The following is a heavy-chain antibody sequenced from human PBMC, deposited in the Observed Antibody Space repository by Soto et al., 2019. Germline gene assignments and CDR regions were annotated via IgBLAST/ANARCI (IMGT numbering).Heavy chain of an antibody. CDR1: GYTFTGYG. V-gene: IGHV1-18*01. CDR3: ARGGTAEADF. J-gene: IGHJ4*02. Sequence: QAQLVQSGAEGKEPGASVKVSCKASGYTFTGYGITWVRQAPGQGLEWMGWASPLSATTNYAPKFQGSITMTTDTSTNMAYMELRSLRSDDTAVYYCARGGTAEADFWGQGTLVTVSS. D-gene: IGHD2-21*02. CDR2: ASPLSATT.